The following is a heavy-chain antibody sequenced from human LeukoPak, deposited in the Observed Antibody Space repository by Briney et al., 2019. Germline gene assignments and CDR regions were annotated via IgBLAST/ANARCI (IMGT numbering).Heavy chain of an antibody. J-gene: IGHJ6*02. CDR3: ARDSAVATYYGVDV. CDR2: ISASGGST. Sequence: GGSLRLSCAASGFTFNSYAMRWVRQTPRKGLEWVSSISASGGSTYYGDSVKGRFTISRDNSKNTLYLQMNSLRVEDTAVYYCARDSAVATYYGVDVWGQGTTVTVSS. V-gene: IGHV3-23*01. D-gene: IGHD6-19*01. CDR1: GFTFNSYA.